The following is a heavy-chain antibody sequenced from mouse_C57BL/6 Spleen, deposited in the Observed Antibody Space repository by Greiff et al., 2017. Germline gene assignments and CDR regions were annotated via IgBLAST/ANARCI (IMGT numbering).Heavy chain of an antibody. CDR2: INPGGGGT. J-gene: IGHJ3*01. D-gene: IGHD2-3*01. CDR3: ARYDDVYSWFAY. Sequence: QVQLQQSGAELVRPGTSVKVSCKASGYAFTNYLIEWVKQRPGQGLEWIGVINPGGGGTNYNEKFKGKATLTADKSSSTAYMQLSSLTSEDSAVYFCARYDDVYSWFAYWGQGTLVTVSA. CDR1: GYAFTNYL. V-gene: IGHV1-54*01.